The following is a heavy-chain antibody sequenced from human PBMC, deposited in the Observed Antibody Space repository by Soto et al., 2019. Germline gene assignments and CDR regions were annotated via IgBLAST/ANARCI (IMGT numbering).Heavy chain of an antibody. CDR3: AASVATRGAFDY. V-gene: IGHV3-15*07. Sequence: GGSLRLSCAASGFSISSAYMIWVRQASGKGLEWVGRIKSKTDGGTPDYAAPVTGRFNISRDESQNTLYLQMSSLKTDDTAVYFCAASVATRGAFDYWGQGILVTVSS. CDR1: GFSISSAY. D-gene: IGHD2-15*01. CDR2: IKSKTDGGTP. J-gene: IGHJ4*02.